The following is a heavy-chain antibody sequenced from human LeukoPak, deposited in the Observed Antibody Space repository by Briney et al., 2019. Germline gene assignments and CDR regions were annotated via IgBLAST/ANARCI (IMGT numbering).Heavy chain of an antibody. J-gene: IGHJ4*02. CDR3: ARDLGYCTNGVCHTRFDY. CDR1: GFTFSSYA. CDR2: ISGSGDNT. D-gene: IGHD2-8*01. Sequence: GGSLRLSCAASGFTFSSYAMSWVRQAPGKGLEWASGISGSGDNTYYADSVKGRFTISRDNSKNTLYVQVNSLGTEDTAAYYCARDLGYCTNGVCHTRFDYWGQGTLVAVSS. V-gene: IGHV3-23*01.